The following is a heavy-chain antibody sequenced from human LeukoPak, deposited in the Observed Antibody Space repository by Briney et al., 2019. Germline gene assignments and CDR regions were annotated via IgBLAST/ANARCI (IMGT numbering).Heavy chain of an antibody. J-gene: IGHJ4*02. CDR3: AKASGDCRSSSCPPDY. D-gene: IGHD2-2*01. V-gene: IGHV3-9*01. CDR1: GFTFENYA. CDR2: ISWNSANV. Sequence: GGSLRLSCAASGFTFENYAMHWVRQAPGKGLEWVSGISWNSANVGYADSVKGRVTISRDNAKNSLFLQMNSLSVEDTAFYYCAKASGDCRSSSCPPDYWGQGTLAAVSS.